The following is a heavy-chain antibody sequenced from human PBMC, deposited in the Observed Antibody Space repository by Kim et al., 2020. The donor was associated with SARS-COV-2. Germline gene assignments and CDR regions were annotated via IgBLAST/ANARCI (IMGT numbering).Heavy chain of an antibody. V-gene: IGHV3-21*01. D-gene: IGHD3-22*01. J-gene: IGHJ3*02. CDR1: GFTFSSYS. CDR2: ISSSSSYI. Sequence: GGSLRLSCAASGFTFSSYSMNWVRQAPGKGLEWVSSISSSSSYIYYADSVKGRFTISRDNAKNSLYLQMNSLRAEDTAVYYCARAEDYYDSSGTLKNDAFDIWGQGTMVTVSS. CDR3: ARAEDYYDSSGTLKNDAFDI.